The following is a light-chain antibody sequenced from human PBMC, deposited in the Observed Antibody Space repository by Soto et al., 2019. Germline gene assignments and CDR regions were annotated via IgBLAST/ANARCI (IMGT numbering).Light chain of an antibody. J-gene: IGLJ2*01. Sequence: QSALTQPASVSGSPGQSITISCTGSSSDIGGYNYVSWYQQHPGKAPKLMIYDVSNRPSGVSNRFSGSKSGSTASLTISGLQAEDEAEYYCSSYTTSGSLVFGGGTKVTVL. CDR2: DVS. CDR3: SSYTTSGSLV. CDR1: SSDIGGYNY. V-gene: IGLV2-14*01.